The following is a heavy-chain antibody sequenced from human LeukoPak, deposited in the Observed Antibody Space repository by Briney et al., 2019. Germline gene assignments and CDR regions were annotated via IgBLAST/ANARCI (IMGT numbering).Heavy chain of an antibody. CDR3: AKGGYYYDNSGRWFDP. CDR2: ILPISGAT. CDR1: GGTFVNYA. D-gene: IGHD3-22*01. V-gene: IGHV1-69*06. Sequence: GSSVNVSRKASGGTFVNYAITWVRQAPGQGLEWMGRILPISGATNYAQKFQGRVTISADKSTSTVYMDLSRLTSDDTAVYYCAKGGYYYDNSGRWFDPWGQGTRVTVSS. J-gene: IGHJ5*02.